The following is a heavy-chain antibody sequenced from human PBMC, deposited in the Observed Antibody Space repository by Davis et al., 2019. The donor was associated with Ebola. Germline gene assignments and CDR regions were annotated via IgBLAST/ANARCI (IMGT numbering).Heavy chain of an antibody. D-gene: IGHD3-16*02. J-gene: IGHJ4*02. CDR2: ISWNSGSI. V-gene: IGHV3-9*01. Sequence: SLKISCAASGFTFDDYAMHWVRQAPGKGLEWVSGISWNSGSIGYADSVKGRFTISRDNAKNSLYLQMNSLRSDDTAVYYCARGPMITFGGVIVPFDYWGQGTLVTVSS. CDR3: ARGPMITFGGVIVPFDY. CDR1: GFTFDDYA.